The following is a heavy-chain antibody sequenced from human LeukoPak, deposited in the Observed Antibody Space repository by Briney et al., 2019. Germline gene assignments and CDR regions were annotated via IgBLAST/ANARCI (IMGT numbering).Heavy chain of an antibody. CDR2: ISYDGSNK. Sequence: PGGSLRLSCAASGFTFSSYAMHWVRQAPGKGLEWVAVISYDGSNKYYADSVKGRFTISRDNSKNTLYLQMNSLRAEDTAVYYCARERSSSWYAVDYWGQGTLVTVSS. J-gene: IGHJ4*02. V-gene: IGHV3-30-3*01. D-gene: IGHD6-13*01. CDR1: GFTFSSYA. CDR3: ARERSSSWYAVDY.